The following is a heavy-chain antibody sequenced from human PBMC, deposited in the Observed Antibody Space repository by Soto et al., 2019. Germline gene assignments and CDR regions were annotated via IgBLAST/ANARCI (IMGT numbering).Heavy chain of an antibody. D-gene: IGHD3-22*01. V-gene: IGHV4-30-2*01. CDR3: ARIRTYDTSGYYSSFYFDN. CDR2: IYHSGSA. Sequence: TSETLSLTCTVARGSISTSGYSWGWIRQPPGKGLEWIGYIYHSGSAYYNPSLKSRVTISVDRSKNQFSLRLSSVTAADTAVYYCARIRTYDTSGYYSSFYFDNWGQGTLVTVSS. CDR1: RGSISTSGYS. J-gene: IGHJ4*02.